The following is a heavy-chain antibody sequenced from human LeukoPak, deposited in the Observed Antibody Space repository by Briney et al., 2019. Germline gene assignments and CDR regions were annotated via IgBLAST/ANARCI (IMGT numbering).Heavy chain of an antibody. Sequence: GASVKVSCKASGYTFTSYGISWVRQAPGQGLEWMGWISAYNGNTNYAQKLQGRVTVTTDTSTSTAYMELRSLGSDDTAVYYCARDRAPDYYDSSGYYPLDYRGQGTLVTVSS. J-gene: IGHJ4*02. CDR1: GYTFTSYG. V-gene: IGHV1-18*01. CDR3: ARDRAPDYYDSSGYYPLDY. D-gene: IGHD3-22*01. CDR2: ISAYNGNT.